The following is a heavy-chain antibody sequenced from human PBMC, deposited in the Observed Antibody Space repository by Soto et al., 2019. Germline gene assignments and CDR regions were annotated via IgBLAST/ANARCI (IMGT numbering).Heavy chain of an antibody. Sequence: AASVKVSCKASGFTFTSSAMQWVRQARGQRLEWIGWIVVGSGSTNYAQKFQERVTITRDMSTSTAYMELSSLRSEDTAVYYCAADTHYDFWSGSPAGFDYWGQGTLVTVSS. CDR1: GFTFTSSA. V-gene: IGHV1-58*02. CDR3: AADTHYDFWSGSPAGFDY. J-gene: IGHJ4*02. D-gene: IGHD3-3*01. CDR2: IVVGSGST.